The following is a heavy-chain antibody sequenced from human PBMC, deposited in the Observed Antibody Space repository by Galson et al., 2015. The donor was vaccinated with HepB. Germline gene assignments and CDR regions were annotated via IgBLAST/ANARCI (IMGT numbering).Heavy chain of an antibody. CDR2: TYYRSKWYN. J-gene: IGHJ4*02. CDR1: GDSVSSDSAA. V-gene: IGHV6-1*01. Sequence: CAISGDSVSSDSAAWNWFRRSPSGGLEWLGRTYYRSKWYNDYAVSVKSRITINPDISKNQFSLQLNSVSPEDTAVYYCARDREGWLGFFDYWGQGTLVIVSS. D-gene: IGHD3-10*01. CDR3: ARDREGWLGFFDY.